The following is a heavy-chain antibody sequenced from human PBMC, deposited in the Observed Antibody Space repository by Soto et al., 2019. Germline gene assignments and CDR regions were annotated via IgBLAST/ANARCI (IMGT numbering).Heavy chain of an antibody. D-gene: IGHD4-17*01. J-gene: IGHJ4*02. CDR2: INPSSGGT. V-gene: IGHV1-2*02. Sequence: ASVKVSCKASGYTFTSYGISWVRQAPGQGLEWMGWINPSSGGTNYAQKFQGRVTMTRDTSISTAYMELSGLRSDDTAVYYCARVSSGDYYFDYWGQGTLVTVSS. CDR1: GYTFTSYG. CDR3: ARVSSGDYYFDY.